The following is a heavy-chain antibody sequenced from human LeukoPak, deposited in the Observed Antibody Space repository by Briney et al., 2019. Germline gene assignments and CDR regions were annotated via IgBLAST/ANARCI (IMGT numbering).Heavy chain of an antibody. Sequence: SSETLSLTCTVSGGSISTSSYYWGWIRQPPGKGLEWIGNFYYTGSTYYNPSLKSRVTISVDTSKNQFSLKLSSVTAADTAVYYCAIPQSGGKVFDYWGQGTLVTVSS. D-gene: IGHD2-15*01. V-gene: IGHV4-39*01. CDR2: FYYTGST. CDR3: AIPQSGGKVFDY. CDR1: GGSISTSSYY. J-gene: IGHJ4*02.